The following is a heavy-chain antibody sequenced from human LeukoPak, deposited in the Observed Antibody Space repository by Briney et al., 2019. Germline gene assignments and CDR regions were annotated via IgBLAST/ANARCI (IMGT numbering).Heavy chain of an antibody. Sequence: SETLSLTCTVSGGSISSSGYYWGWIRQPPGKGLEWIGSTYYTGSTNYNPSLKSRVTLSIDMSRNQFSLKLSSATAADTAVYYCARGGGTILRATDYWGQGTLVTVSS. CDR2: TYYTGST. CDR3: ARGGGTILRATDY. D-gene: IGHD3-3*01. CDR1: GGSISSSGYY. J-gene: IGHJ4*02. V-gene: IGHV4-39*07.